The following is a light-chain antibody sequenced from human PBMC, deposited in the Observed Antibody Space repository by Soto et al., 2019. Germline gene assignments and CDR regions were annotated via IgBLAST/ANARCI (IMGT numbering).Light chain of an antibody. CDR3: LQYNCYWT. V-gene: IGKV1-5*03. Sequence: DIQMTQSPSTLSASVGDRVTITCRASQSISSWLAWYQQKPGKAPKLLIYKASSIESGVPSRFSGSGSGTEFTLTISRLMTDDCAYYYCLQYNCYWTFGQGTNVEIK. CDR1: QSISSW. CDR2: KAS. J-gene: IGKJ1*01.